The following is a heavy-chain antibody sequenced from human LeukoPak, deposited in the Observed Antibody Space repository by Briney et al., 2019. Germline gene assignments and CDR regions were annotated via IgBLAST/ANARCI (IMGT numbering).Heavy chain of an antibody. CDR3: ARGEVPPHYFDY. CDR2: IILIFGTA. CDR1: GYTFTSYY. V-gene: IGHV1-69*13. Sequence: SVKVSCKASGYTFTSYYMHWVRQAPGQGLEWMGGIILIFGTANYAQKFQGRVTITADESSSTAYMELSSLRSEDTAMYYCARGEVPPHYFDYWGQGTLVTVSS. J-gene: IGHJ4*02.